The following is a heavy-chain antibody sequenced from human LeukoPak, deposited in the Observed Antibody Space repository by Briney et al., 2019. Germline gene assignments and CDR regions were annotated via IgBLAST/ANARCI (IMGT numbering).Heavy chain of an antibody. D-gene: IGHD4-23*01. CDR2: ISPNSGDT. Sequence: ASVKVSCKASGYTFTDYYMHWVRQAPGQGLEWMGWISPNSGDTNYAQNFQGRVTMTRDTSISTAYMELSRVRSDDTAVYYCARAQGTYGGNYFDYWGQGTLVTVSS. CDR3: ARAQGTYGGNYFDY. CDR1: GYTFTDYY. J-gene: IGHJ4*02. V-gene: IGHV1-2*02.